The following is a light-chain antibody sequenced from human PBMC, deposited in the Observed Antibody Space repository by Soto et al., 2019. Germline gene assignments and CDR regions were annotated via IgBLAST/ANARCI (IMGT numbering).Light chain of an antibody. Sequence: DIQMNQSPSSLSASVGDRVTITCQASQDITNDLNWYQQKPGKAHKVLIYEASNLETGVPSRFSGSGSGTDFTFTISSLQPEDIATYFCQQYDNVPLTFGGGTKVEIK. CDR2: EAS. J-gene: IGKJ4*01. CDR1: QDITND. V-gene: IGKV1-33*01. CDR3: QQYDNVPLT.